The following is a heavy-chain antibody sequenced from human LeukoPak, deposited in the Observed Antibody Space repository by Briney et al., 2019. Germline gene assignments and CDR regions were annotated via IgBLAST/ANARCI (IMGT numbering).Heavy chain of an antibody. CDR1: GFTFSNYG. V-gene: IGHV3-33*01. Sequence: GGSLRLSCAASGFTFSNYGMHWVRQAPGKGLEWVAVIWYDASNKYYADSVKGRFTIPRDNSRNTLYLQMNSLRAEDTAVYYCARSPDGFDYWGQGTLVTVSS. CDR2: IWYDASNK. CDR3: ARSPDGFDY. J-gene: IGHJ4*02.